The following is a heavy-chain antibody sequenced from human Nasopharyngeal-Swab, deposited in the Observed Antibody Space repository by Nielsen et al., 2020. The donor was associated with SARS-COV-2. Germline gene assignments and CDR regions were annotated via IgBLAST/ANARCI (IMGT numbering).Heavy chain of an antibody. V-gene: IGHV3-21*01. CDR2: ISSSSSYI. Sequence: GESLKISCAASGFTFSSYSMNWVRQAPGKGLEWVSSISSSSSYIYYADSVKGRFTISRDNAKNSLYLQMNSLRAEDTAVYYCARAEGRSSSWPYYYYYGMDVWGQGTTVTVSS. D-gene: IGHD6-13*01. CDR3: ARAEGRSSSWPYYYYYGMDV. J-gene: IGHJ6*02. CDR1: GFTFSSYS.